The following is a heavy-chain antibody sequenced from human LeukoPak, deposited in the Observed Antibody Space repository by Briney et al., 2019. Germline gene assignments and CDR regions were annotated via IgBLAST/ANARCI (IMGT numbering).Heavy chain of an antibody. CDR2: TRDEANIYTT. CDR1: GFIFSDHY. J-gene: IGHJ3*02. V-gene: IGHV3-72*01. D-gene: IGHD1-26*01. CDR3: ASPVGATTVRAFDI. Sequence: GGSLRLSCAASGFIFSDHYMDWVRQAPGKGLEWVGRTRDEANIYTTKYAASVKGRFTISRDDSKNSLYLQMNSLKTEDTAVYYCASPVGATTVRAFDIWGQGTMVTVSS.